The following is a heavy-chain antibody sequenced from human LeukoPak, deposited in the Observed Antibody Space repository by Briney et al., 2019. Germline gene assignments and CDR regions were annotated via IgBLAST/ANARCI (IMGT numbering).Heavy chain of an antibody. CDR2: INHSGST. CDR1: GGSFSGYY. D-gene: IGHD6-19*01. J-gene: IGHJ4*02. Sequence: SETLSLTCAVYGGSFSGYYWSWIRQPPGKGLEWIGEINHSGSTNYNPSPKSRVTISVDTSKNQFSLRLSSVTAADTAVYYWARGTLRLVRISSPGNLDYWGQGTLVTVSS. CDR3: ARGTLRLVRISSPGNLDY. V-gene: IGHV4-34*01.